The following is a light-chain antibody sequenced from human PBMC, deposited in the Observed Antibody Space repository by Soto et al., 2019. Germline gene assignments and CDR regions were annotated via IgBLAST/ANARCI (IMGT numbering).Light chain of an antibody. Sequence: EIVLTQSPDTLSLSPGERATLSCRASQSVSSNNLAWYQQKPDQPPRLLIYVASRRATGIPDRFSGSGSGSEFTLTITRLEPEDFSVYYCQQHGSGPWTFGQGTKVEIK. CDR3: QQHGSGPWT. CDR2: VAS. V-gene: IGKV3-20*01. CDR1: QSVSSNN. J-gene: IGKJ1*01.